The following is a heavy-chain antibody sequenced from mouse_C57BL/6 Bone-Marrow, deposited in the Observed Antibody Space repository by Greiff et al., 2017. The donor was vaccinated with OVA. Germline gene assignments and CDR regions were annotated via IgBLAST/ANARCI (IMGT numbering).Heavy chain of an antibody. CDR3: TTCPYYYGSSYNFDY. CDR1: GFNIKDDY. CDR2: IDPETGDT. D-gene: IGHD1-1*01. Sequence: EVQLQQSGAELVRPGASVKLSCTASGFNIKDDYMHWVKQRPEQGLEWIGWIDPETGDTEYASKFQGKATLTVDTSSNTAYLQLSSLTSEDTAVYYCTTCPYYYGSSYNFDYWGQGTTLTVSS. V-gene: IGHV14-4*01. J-gene: IGHJ2*01.